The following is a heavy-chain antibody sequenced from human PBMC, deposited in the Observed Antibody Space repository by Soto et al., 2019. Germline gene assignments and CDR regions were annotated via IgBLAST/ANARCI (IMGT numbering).Heavy chain of an antibody. CDR2: ISASGDST. CDR3: AKGGITAPRYY. V-gene: IGHV3-23*01. J-gene: IGHJ4*02. CDR1: GFTFSSSA. D-gene: IGHD3-16*01. Sequence: GGSLRLSCSASGFTFSSSAMGWVRQAPGKGLEWVSSISASGDSTPYADSVKGRFTISRDNSKNTVYLQMNSLRVEDTALYYGAKGGITAPRYYWGQGTLVTVSS.